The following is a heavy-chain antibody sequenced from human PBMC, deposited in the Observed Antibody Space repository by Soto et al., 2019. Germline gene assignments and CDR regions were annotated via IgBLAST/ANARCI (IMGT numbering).Heavy chain of an antibody. CDR2: IWYDGSNK. V-gene: IGHV3-33*01. Sequence: QVQLVESGGGVVQPGRSLRLSCVASGFTFNTYSLHWVRQAPGKGLEWVAVIWYDGSNKYYADSVKGRFTISRDNSKNTLYLEMNSLRAEDTAVYYCARDERYGMDVWGQGTTVAVSS. J-gene: IGHJ6*02. CDR1: GFTFNTYS. CDR3: ARDERYGMDV.